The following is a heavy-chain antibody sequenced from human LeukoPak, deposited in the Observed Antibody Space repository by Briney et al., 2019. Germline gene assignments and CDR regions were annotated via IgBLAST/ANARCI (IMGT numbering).Heavy chain of an antibody. V-gene: IGHV1-18*01. CDR1: GYTFTSYG. D-gene: IGHD6-6*01. CDR3: ATREGIAARPLDY. CDR2: ISAYNGNT. J-gene: IGHJ4*02. Sequence: ASVKVSCKASGYTFTSYGISWVRQAPGQGLEWMGWISAYNGNTNYAQKLQGRVTMTTDTSTGTAYMELRSLRSEDTAVYYCATREGIAARPLDYWGQGTLVTVSS.